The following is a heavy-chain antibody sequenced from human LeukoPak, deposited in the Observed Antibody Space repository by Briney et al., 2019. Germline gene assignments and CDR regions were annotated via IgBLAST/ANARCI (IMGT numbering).Heavy chain of an antibody. Sequence: LSLTCTVSGGSISSYYWSWIRQPAGKGLEWVSYISSSDSTIYYADSVKGRFTISRDNAKNSLYLQMNSLRAEDTAVYYCARDYGGSSPFDYWGQGTLVTVSS. D-gene: IGHD4-23*01. CDR1: GGSISSYY. V-gene: IGHV3-11*04. J-gene: IGHJ4*02. CDR2: ISSSDSTI. CDR3: ARDYGGSSPFDY.